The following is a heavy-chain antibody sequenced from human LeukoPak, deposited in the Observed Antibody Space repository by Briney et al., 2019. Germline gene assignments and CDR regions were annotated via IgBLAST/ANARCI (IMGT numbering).Heavy chain of an antibody. Sequence: SETLSLTCAVYGGSFSGYYWSWIRQPPGKGLEWIGEINHSGSTNYNPSLKSRVTISVDTSKNQFSLKLSSVTATDTAVYYCARGGAVKYYYDSSGYQVDYWGQGTLVTVSS. D-gene: IGHD3-22*01. V-gene: IGHV4-34*01. CDR2: INHSGST. J-gene: IGHJ4*02. CDR3: ARGGAVKYYYDSSGYQVDY. CDR1: GGSFSGYY.